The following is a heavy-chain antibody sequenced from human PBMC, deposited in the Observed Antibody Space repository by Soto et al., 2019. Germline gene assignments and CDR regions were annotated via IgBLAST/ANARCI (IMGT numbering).Heavy chain of an antibody. V-gene: IGHV3-30*18. CDR2: ISYDGSNK. Sequence: QVQLVESGGGVVQPGRSLRLSCAASGFTFSSYGMHWVRQAPGKGLEWVAVISYDGSNKYYADSVKGRFTISRDNSKNTLYLQMNSLRAEDKAVYYCEKDSTVLRFLECLLLVGDAFDIWGQGTMVTVSS. J-gene: IGHJ3*02. D-gene: IGHD3-3*01. CDR1: GFTFSSYG. CDR3: EKDSTVLRFLECLLLVGDAFDI.